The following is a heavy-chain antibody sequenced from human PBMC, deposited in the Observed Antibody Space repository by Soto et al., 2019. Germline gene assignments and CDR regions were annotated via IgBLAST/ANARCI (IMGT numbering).Heavy chain of an antibody. Sequence: SETLSLTCAVYGGSFGGYYWSWIRQPPGKGLEWIGEINHSGGTNYNPSLKSRVTISVDRSKNQFSLKLSSVTAADTAVYYCARGVTTVTTFDYWGQGTLVTVSS. J-gene: IGHJ4*02. CDR2: INHSGGT. CDR1: GGSFGGYY. CDR3: ARGVTTVTTFDY. V-gene: IGHV4-34*01. D-gene: IGHD4-17*01.